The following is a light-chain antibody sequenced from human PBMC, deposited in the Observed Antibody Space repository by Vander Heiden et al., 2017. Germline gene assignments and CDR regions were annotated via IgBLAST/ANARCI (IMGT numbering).Light chain of an antibody. CDR2: GAS. J-gene: IGKJ2*01. V-gene: IGKV3-15*01. CDR1: QSVSSN. Sequence: EIVMTQSPVTLSVSPGVRATLSCRASQSVSSNLAWYQQKPGQAPRLLIYGASTRATGIRARFSGSGYGTEFTLTISSLQSEDFAVYYCQQYKYGPPKYTFGPGTKLEIK. CDR3: QQYKYGPPKYT.